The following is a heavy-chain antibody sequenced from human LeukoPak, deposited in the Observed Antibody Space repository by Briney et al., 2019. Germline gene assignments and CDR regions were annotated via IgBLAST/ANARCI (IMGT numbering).Heavy chain of an antibody. J-gene: IGHJ4*02. CDR1: GGSINSGGYY. Sequence: PSQTLSLTCTVSGGSINSGGYYWSWIRQSAGKGLEWIGRIYTSGSTNYNPSLKSRVTISVDTSKNQFSLKLSSVTAADTAIYYCARGGSGTYGGGFDYWGQGTRVTVFS. CDR3: ARGGSGTYGGGFDY. D-gene: IGHD1-26*01. V-gene: IGHV4-61*02. CDR2: IYTSGST.